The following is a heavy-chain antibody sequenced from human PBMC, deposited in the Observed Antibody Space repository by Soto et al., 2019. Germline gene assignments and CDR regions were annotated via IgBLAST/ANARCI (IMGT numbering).Heavy chain of an antibody. J-gene: IGHJ3*02. Sequence: SETLSLTCAVYGGSFSGYYWSWIRQPPGKGLEWIGEINHSGSTNYNPSLKGRVTISVDTSKNQFSLKLSSVTAADTAVYYCAREDSSGWYYAFDIWGQGTMVTVSS. V-gene: IGHV4-34*01. CDR2: INHSGST. D-gene: IGHD6-19*01. CDR3: AREDSSGWYYAFDI. CDR1: GGSFSGYY.